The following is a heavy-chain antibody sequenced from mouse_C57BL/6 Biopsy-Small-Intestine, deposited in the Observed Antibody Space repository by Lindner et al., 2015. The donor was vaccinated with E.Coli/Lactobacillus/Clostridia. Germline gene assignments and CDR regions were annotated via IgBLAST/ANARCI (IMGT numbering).Heavy chain of an antibody. CDR2: ILPGSGSL. CDR1: GYTFTGYW. D-gene: IGHD2-3*01. J-gene: IGHJ2*01. Sequence: VQLQESGAELMKPGASVKLSCKAAGYTFTGYWIEWIKQRPGHGLEWIGEILPGSGSLNYNAKFMGKATLTADKSSSTAYMQLSSLTSEDSAVYFCARWDDGYYFDYWGQGTTLTVSS. CDR3: ARWDDGYYFDY. V-gene: IGHV1-9*01.